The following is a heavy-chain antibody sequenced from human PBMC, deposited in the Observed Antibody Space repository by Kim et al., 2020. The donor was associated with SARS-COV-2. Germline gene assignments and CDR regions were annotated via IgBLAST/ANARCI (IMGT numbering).Heavy chain of an antibody. CDR2: ISSSGSTI. D-gene: IGHD6-13*01. CDR3: ARSPRQQPAPYYYYYGMDV. Sequence: GGSLRLSCAASGFTFSDYYMSWIRQAPGKGLEWVSYISSSGSTIYYADSVKGRFTISRDNAKNSLYLQMNSLRAEDTAVYYCARSPRQQPAPYYYYYGMDVWGQGTTVTVSS. CDR1: GFTFSDYY. V-gene: IGHV3-11*01. J-gene: IGHJ6*02.